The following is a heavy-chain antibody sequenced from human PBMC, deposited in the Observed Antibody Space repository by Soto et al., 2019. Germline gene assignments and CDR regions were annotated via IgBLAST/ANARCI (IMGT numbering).Heavy chain of an antibody. Sequence: SVKVSCKASGGTFSSYAISWVRQAPGQGLEWMGGIIPIFGTANYAQKFQGRVTITADESTSTAYMELSSLRSEDTAVYYCARDRRGVKWSGISNYFDYWGQGTLVTVSS. J-gene: IGHJ4*02. CDR3: ARDRRGVKWSGISNYFDY. CDR1: GGTFSSYA. D-gene: IGHD3-3*01. CDR2: IIPIFGTA. V-gene: IGHV1-69*13.